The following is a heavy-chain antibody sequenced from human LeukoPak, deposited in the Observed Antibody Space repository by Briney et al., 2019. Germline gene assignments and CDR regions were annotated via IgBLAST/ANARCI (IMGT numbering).Heavy chain of an antibody. CDR2: IRSKVHGGTT. Sequence: PGRSLRLSCTPSGFTIVDFAMSWFRQAPGKGLEWVGFIRSKVHGGTTEYAPSVKGRFTISGDDSKNIAYLQMSSLKTEDTAVYYCSGEALLMTTGDIWGQGTMVTVSS. D-gene: IGHD4-17*01. J-gene: IGHJ3*02. V-gene: IGHV3-49*03. CDR1: GFTIVDFA. CDR3: SGEALLMTTGDI.